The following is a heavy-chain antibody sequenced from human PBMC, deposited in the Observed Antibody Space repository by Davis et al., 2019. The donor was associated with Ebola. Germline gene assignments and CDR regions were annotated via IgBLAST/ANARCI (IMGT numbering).Heavy chain of an antibody. CDR3: ARARGFYYYMDV. V-gene: IGHV4-34*01. J-gene: IGHJ6*03. Sequence: PSETLSLTCAVYGGSFSGYYWSWIRQPPGKGLEWIGEINHSGSTNYNPSLKSRVTMSVDTSKNQFSLKLSSVTAADTAVYYCARARGFYYYMDVWGKGTTVTVSS. D-gene: IGHD3-10*01. CDR2: INHSGST. CDR1: GGSFSGYY.